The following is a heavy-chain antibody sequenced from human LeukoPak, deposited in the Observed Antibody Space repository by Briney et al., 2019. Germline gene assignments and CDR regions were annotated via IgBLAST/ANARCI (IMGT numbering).Heavy chain of an antibody. J-gene: IGHJ5*02. CDR2: MNPNSGNT. CDR3: ARVIVVVPAAITQTFDP. V-gene: IGHV1-8*01. Sequence: ASVTVSFKATVYTFSSYDINWVRQSIGQGLEWMGWMNPNSGNTGYAQKFQGRVTMTRNTSISTAYMELSSLRSEDTAVYYCARVIVVVPAAITQTFDPWGQGTLVTVSS. D-gene: IGHD2-2*01. CDR1: VYTFSSYD.